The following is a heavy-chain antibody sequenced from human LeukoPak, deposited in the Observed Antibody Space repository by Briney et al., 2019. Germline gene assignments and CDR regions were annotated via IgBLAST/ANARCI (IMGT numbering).Heavy chain of an antibody. CDR1: GSSISSYY. V-gene: IGHV4-59*10. CDR2: IYTSGST. D-gene: IGHD3-10*01. Sequence: SKTLSTTSAAAGSSISSYYRSFIRHPAGRRLEWIGRIYTSGSTTYHPSLESRVTMSVDTSKNQFSLKLSSVTAADTVVYYCARRRGYYFDYWGQGTLVTVSS. CDR3: ARRRGYYFDY. J-gene: IGHJ4*02.